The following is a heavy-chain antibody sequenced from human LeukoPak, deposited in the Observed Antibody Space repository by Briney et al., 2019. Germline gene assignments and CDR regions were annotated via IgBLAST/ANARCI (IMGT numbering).Heavy chain of an antibody. D-gene: IGHD6-19*01. V-gene: IGHV1-18*01. CDR1: GYTFTSYG. Sequence: ASVKLSCKASGYTFTSYGISWVRQAPGQGLEWMGWISAYNGNTNYAQKLQGRVTMTTDTSTSTAYMELRSLRSDDTAVYYCARREVAGRYYYYYMDVWGKGTTVTVSS. CDR2: ISAYNGNT. CDR3: ARREVAGRYYYYYMDV. J-gene: IGHJ6*03.